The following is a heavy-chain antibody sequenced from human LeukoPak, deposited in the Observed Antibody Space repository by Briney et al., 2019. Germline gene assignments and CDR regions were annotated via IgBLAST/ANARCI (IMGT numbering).Heavy chain of an antibody. V-gene: IGHV3-23*01. D-gene: IGHD2-2*01. Sequence: GGSLRLSCAASGFTFSSYAMGWVRQAPGKGLEWVSAISGSGGSTYYADSVKGRFTISRDNSKNTLYLQMNSLRAEDTAVYYCAKVVGRLPAKWIDYWGQGTLVTVSS. J-gene: IGHJ4*02. CDR1: GFTFSSYA. CDR3: AKVVGRLPAKWIDY. CDR2: ISGSGGST.